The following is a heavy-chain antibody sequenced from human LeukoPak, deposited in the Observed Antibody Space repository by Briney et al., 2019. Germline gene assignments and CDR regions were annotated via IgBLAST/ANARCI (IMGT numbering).Heavy chain of an antibody. CDR2: ISGSGGST. D-gene: IGHD6-19*01. J-gene: IGHJ4*02. Sequence: GGSLRLSCVASGFTFSSYAMTWVRQAPGTGLEWVSTISGSGGSTFYADSVKGRFTISRDNSKNTLYLQMNSLRAEDTALYYCAKKQGQWLILYFFDYWGQGALVTVSS. CDR3: AKKQGQWLILYFFDY. CDR1: GFTFSSYA. V-gene: IGHV3-23*01.